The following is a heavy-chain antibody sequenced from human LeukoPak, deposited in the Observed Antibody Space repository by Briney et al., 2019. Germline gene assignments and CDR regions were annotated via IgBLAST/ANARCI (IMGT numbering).Heavy chain of an antibody. CDR2: INHSGST. CDR1: GGSFSGYY. Sequence: SETLSLTCAVYGGSFSGYYWSWIRQPPGKGLEWNGEINHSGSTNYNPSLKSRVTISVDTSKNQFSLKLSSVTAADTAVYYCARRSAYLGAYYYYYMDVWGKGTTVTISS. D-gene: IGHD3-3*01. V-gene: IGHV4-34*01. J-gene: IGHJ6*03. CDR3: ARRSAYLGAYYYYYMDV.